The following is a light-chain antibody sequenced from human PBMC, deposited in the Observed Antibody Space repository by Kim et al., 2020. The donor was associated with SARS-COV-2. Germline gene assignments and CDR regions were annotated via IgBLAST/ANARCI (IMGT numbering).Light chain of an antibody. CDR3: QQYSSSPAT. V-gene: IGKV3-20*01. J-gene: IGKJ1*01. CDR2: GAP. CDR1: QSVTSNY. Sequence: SPGDRAPLSYRASQSVTSNYLAWYQQKPGQAPRLLIYGAPSRATGLPDRCSGSRSGTDFTLTITSLEPDDFAVYYCQQYSSSPATFGQGTKVDI.